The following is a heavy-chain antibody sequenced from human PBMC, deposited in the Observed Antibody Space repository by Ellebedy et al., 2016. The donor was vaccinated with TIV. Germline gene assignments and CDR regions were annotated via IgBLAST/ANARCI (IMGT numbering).Heavy chain of an antibody. CDR3: ATEKIHGGTAAREFDL. CDR1: GYTLTELS. V-gene: IGHV1-24*01. D-gene: IGHD1-7*01. Sequence: ASVKVSCXVSGYTLTELSMHWVRQAPGKGLEWMGGFDPEDGETIYAQKFQGRVTMTEDTSTDTAYMELSSLRSEDTAVYYCATEKIHGGTAAREFDLWGRGTLVTVSS. J-gene: IGHJ2*01. CDR2: FDPEDGET.